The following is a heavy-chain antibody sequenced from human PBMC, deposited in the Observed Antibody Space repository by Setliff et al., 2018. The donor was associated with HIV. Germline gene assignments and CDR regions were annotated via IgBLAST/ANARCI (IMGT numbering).Heavy chain of an antibody. CDR1: GGSFSGYY. D-gene: IGHD3-10*01. CDR3: ARLAGRAFDY. J-gene: IGHJ4*02. Sequence: SETLSLTCAVYGGSFSGYYWSWIRQPPGKGLEWIGEINHSGSTNYNPSLKSRVAISVDTSKDQFSLKLSSVTAADTAVYFCARLAGRAFDYWGQGTLVTVSS. CDR2: INHSGST. V-gene: IGHV4-34*01.